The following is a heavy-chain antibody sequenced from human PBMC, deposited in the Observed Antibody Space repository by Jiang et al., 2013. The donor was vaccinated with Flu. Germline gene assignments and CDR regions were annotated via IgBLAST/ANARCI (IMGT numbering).Heavy chain of an antibody. V-gene: IGHV1-2*02. CDR1: GYTFTGYY. Sequence: SVKVSCKASGYTFTGYYMHWVRQAPGQGLGWMGWINPNSGGTNYAQKFQGRVTMTRDTSISTAYMELSRLRSDDTAVYYCARDPFAAASEGGYWGQGTLVTVSS. D-gene: IGHD3-16*01. CDR3: ARDPFAAASEGGY. CDR2: INPNSGGT. J-gene: IGHJ4*02.